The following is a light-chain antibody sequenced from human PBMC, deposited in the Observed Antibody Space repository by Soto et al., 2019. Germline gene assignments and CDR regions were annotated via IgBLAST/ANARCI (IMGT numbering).Light chain of an antibody. V-gene: IGLV2-14*01. CDR3: SSYATFSTLV. Sequence: QSALTQPASVSGSPGQSITMSCTGTSSDIGASNYVSWYRQSPGEAPKLLIYEVTQRPSGVSDRFSGSKSGNTASLTISGLQAEDEADYYCSSYATFSTLVFGGGTKLTVL. CDR2: EVT. J-gene: IGLJ2*01. CDR1: SSDIGASNY.